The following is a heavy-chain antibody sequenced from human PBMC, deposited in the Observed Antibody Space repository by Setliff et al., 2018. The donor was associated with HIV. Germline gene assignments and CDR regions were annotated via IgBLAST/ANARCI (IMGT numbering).Heavy chain of an antibody. CDR3: ARERIDAFDI. Sequence: PSETLSLTCTVSGGSINSTSYYWGWIRQPPGNGLEWIGSIYHTGSTYYKPSLKSRVTISVDTSKNQFSLKLTSLTAADTAVYYCARERIDAFDIWGQGTMVTVSS. CDR2: IYHTGST. V-gene: IGHV4-39*02. D-gene: IGHD2-15*01. CDR1: GGSINSTSYY. J-gene: IGHJ3*02.